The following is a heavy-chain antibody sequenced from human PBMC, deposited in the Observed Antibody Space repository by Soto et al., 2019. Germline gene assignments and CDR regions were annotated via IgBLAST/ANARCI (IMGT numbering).Heavy chain of an antibody. CDR2: ISAGGVST. V-gene: IGHV3-23*01. CDR1: GFTFGFNA. J-gene: IGHJ4*02. CDR3: VREKFGDDFDY. Sequence: LRLSCAATGFTFGFNALSWVRQAPGKGLEWVSSISAGGVSTNYADSVRGRFTISRDNSKNTLYLQMNSLRAEDTAVYYCVREKFGDDFDYWGQGTLVTVSS. D-gene: IGHD2-21*02.